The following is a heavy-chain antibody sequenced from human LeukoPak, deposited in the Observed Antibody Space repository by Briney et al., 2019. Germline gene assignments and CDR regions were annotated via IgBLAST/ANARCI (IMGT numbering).Heavy chain of an antibody. D-gene: IGHD3-22*01. CDR1: GYTFTGYY. V-gene: IGHV1-2*02. CDR2: INPNSWGT. J-gene: IGHJ3*02. Sequence: ASVTVSCKASGYTFTGYYMHWVRQAPGQGLDWMGWINPNSWGTNYAQKFQGRVTTTRDTSISTGYMELSTLRSDDTAVYYCARACDTYYYDSSGYKAFDIWGQGTMVTVSS. CDR3: ARACDTYYYDSSGYKAFDI.